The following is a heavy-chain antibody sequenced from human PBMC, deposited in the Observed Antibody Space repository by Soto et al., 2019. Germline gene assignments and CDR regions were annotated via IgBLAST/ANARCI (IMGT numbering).Heavy chain of an antibody. J-gene: IGHJ6*02. Sequence: GGSLRLSCAASGFTFSSYGMHWVRQAPGKGLEWVAVIWYDGSNKYYADSVKGRFTISRDNSKNTLYLQMNSLRAEDTAVYYCARAQYYYDSSGYYYVYYYGMDVWGQGTTVTVSS. D-gene: IGHD3-22*01. V-gene: IGHV3-33*01. CDR1: GFTFSSYG. CDR2: IWYDGSNK. CDR3: ARAQYYYDSSGYYYVYYYGMDV.